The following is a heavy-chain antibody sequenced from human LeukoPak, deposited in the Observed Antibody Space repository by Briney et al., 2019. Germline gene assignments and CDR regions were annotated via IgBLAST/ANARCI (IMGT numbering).Heavy chain of an antibody. V-gene: IGHV3-7*05. CDR3: ARAQLWLYGDAFDI. D-gene: IGHD5-18*01. CDR2: IKQDGSEK. CDR1: GFTLSSYW. Sequence: GGSLRLSCAASGFTLSSYWMSWGRQAPGKGLDWVANIKQDGSEKYNADSVKGRFTISRDNAKNSLYLQMNSLRAEDTAVYYCARAQLWLYGDAFDIWGQGTMVTVSS. J-gene: IGHJ3*02.